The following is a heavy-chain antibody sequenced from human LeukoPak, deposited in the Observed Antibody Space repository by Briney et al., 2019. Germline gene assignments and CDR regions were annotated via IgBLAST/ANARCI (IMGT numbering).Heavy chain of an antibody. D-gene: IGHD6-19*01. J-gene: IGHJ4*02. V-gene: IGHV3-48*03. CDR1: GFTFSNYE. CDR2: ISSSGSTI. CDR3: AKDLWSGWYSDY. Sequence: GGSLRLSCAASGFTFSNYEMNWVRQAPGKGLEWVSYISSSGSTIYYADSVKGRFTISRDNAKRLMYLQMNSLRAEDTAVYYCAKDLWSGWYSDYWGQGTLVTVSS.